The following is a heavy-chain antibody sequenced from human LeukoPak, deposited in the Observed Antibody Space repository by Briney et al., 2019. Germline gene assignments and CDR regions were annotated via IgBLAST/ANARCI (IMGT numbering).Heavy chain of an antibody. D-gene: IGHD1-26*01. J-gene: IGHJ3*02. CDR1: GYTFTGYY. V-gene: IGHV1-2*06. CDR2: INPNSGGT. CDR3: ARDKNWGWGLPHDAFDI. Sequence: ASVKVSCKASGYTFTGYYMHWVRQAPGQGLEWMGRINPNSGGTNYAQKFQGRVTITRDTSISTAYMALRRLRSDATAVYSCARDKNWGWGLPHDAFDIWGQGTMVTVSS.